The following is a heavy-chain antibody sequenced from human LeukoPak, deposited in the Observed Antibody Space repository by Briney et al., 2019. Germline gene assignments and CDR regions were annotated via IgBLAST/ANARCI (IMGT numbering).Heavy chain of an antibody. CDR3: ARGRDGYSFVDY. CDR2: IIPIFGTA. V-gene: IGHV1-69*13. D-gene: IGHD5-24*01. J-gene: IGHJ4*02. Sequence: ASVKVSCKASGGTFSSYAISWVRQAPGQGLEWMGGIIPIFGTANYAQKFQGRVTITADESTSTAYMELSSLRSEDTAVYYCARGRDGYSFVDYWGQGTLVTVSS. CDR1: GGTFSSYA.